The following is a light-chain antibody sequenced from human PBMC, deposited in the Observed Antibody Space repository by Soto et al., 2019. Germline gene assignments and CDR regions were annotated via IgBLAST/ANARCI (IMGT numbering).Light chain of an antibody. CDR3: HQYGSSPRT. CDR1: QSLSGSY. J-gene: IGKJ1*01. CDR2: GVS. Sequence: EIVLTQSPGTLSLSPGERATLSCRASQSLSGSYLAWHQQTPGQAPRLLFYGVSNTATGIPDRFSGSGSGTDFTLTISSLEPEDFAVYYCHQYGSSPRTFGQGTKVDIK. V-gene: IGKV3-20*01.